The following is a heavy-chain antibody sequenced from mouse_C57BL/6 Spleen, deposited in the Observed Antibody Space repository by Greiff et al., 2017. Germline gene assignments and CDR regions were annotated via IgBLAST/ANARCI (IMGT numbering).Heavy chain of an antibody. CDR3: ARRGSSWDWYFDV. V-gene: IGHV1-55*01. CDR1: GYTFTSYW. CDR2: IYPGSGST. Sequence: VQLQQPGAELVKPGASVKMSCKASGYTFTSYWITWVKQRPGQGLEWIGDIYPGSGSTNYNEKFKSKATLTVDTSSSTAYMQLSSPTSEDSAVYYCARRGSSWDWYFDVWGTGTTVTVSS. J-gene: IGHJ1*03. D-gene: IGHD1-2*01.